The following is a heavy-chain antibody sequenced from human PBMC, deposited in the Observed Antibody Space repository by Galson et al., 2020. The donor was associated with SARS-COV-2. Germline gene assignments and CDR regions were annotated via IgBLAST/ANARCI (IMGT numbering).Heavy chain of an antibody. D-gene: IGHD2-2*01. CDR2: VSNSGTT. CDR1: GASIGSQY. J-gene: IGHJ4*02. V-gene: IGHV4-59*11. Sequence: SETLSLTCTVSGASIGSQYWSWIRQYPGKGLEWVGYVSNSGTTKYNPSLRGRVTMSLDTSRNEFSLNLRSVTSADTAAYYCAGEESSTSCCQFDVWGQGTLVTVSS. CDR3: AGEESSTSCCQFDV.